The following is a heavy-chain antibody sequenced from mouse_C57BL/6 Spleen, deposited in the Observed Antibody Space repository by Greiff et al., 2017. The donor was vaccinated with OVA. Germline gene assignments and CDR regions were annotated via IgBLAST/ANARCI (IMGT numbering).Heavy chain of an antibody. Sequence: QVQLQQSGAELVRPGASVTLSCKASGYTFTDYEMHWVKQTPVHGLEWIGAIDPETGGTAYNQKFKGKAILTADKSSSTAYMELRSLTSEDSAVYYCTRGRDDHYAMDYWGQGTSVTVSS. V-gene: IGHV1-15*01. CDR1: GYTFTDYE. D-gene: IGHD2-3*01. J-gene: IGHJ4*01. CDR3: TRGRDDHYAMDY. CDR2: IDPETGGT.